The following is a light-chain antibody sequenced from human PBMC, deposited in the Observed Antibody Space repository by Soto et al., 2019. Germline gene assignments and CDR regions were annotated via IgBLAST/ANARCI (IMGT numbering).Light chain of an antibody. J-gene: IGKJ2*01. CDR3: QQYNSYSSYT. CDR1: QSISSW. V-gene: IGKV1-5*03. CDR2: KAS. Sequence: DIQMTQSPSTLSASVEDRVTITCRASQSISSWLAWYQQKPGKAPKLLIYKASSLESGVPSRFSGSGSGTEFTLTISSLQPDDFATYYCQQYNSYSSYTFGQGTKLEIK.